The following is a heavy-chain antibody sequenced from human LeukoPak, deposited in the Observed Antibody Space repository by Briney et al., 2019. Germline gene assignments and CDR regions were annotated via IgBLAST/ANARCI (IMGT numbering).Heavy chain of an antibody. Sequence: GASVKVSCKASGYTFTSYYMHWVRQAPGQGLEWMGIINPSGGSTSYAQKFQGRVTMTRDTSTSTVYMELSSLRSEDTAVYYCARGGGITIFGVVIMREYFQHWGQGTLVTVSS. J-gene: IGHJ1*01. CDR3: ARGGGITIFGVVIMREYFQH. CDR1: GYTFTSYY. V-gene: IGHV1-46*03. D-gene: IGHD3-3*01. CDR2: INPSGGST.